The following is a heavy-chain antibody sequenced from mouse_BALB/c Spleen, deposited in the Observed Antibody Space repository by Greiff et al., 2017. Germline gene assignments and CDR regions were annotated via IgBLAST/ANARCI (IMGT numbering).Heavy chain of an antibody. CDR2: INPSNGGT. Sequence: VKLMESGAELVKPGASVKLSCKASGYTFTSYYMYWVKQRPGQGLEWIGEINPSNGGTNFNEKFKSKATLTVDKSSSTAYMQLSSLTSEDSAVYYCTSHDGYYAWFAYWGQGTLVTVSA. CDR1: GYTFTSYY. V-gene: IGHV1S81*02. D-gene: IGHD2-3*01. J-gene: IGHJ3*01. CDR3: TSHDGYYAWFAY.